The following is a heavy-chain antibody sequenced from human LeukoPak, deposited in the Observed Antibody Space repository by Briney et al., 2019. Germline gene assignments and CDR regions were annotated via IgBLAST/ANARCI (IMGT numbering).Heavy chain of an antibody. D-gene: IGHD1-26*01. CDR3: VSRVGSHDYYYYMDV. V-gene: IGHV4-39*07. CDR1: GGSISSSSYF. CDR2: IYYSGST. J-gene: IGHJ6*03. Sequence: SETLSLTCTVSGGSISSSSYFWGWIRQPPGKGLEWIGSIYYSGSTHYNPSLKSRVTISVDTSKIQFSLKLTSVTAADTAVYYGVSRVGSHDYYYYMDVWGKGTTVTVSS.